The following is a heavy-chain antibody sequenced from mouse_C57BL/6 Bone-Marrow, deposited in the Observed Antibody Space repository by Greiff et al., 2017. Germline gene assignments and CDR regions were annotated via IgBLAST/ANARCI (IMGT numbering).Heavy chain of an antibody. V-gene: IGHV1-54*01. CDR2: INPGSGGT. J-gene: IGHJ1*03. D-gene: IGHD1-1*01. Sequence: VQLQQSGAELVRPGTSVKVSCKASGYAFTNYLIEWVKQRPGQGLEWIGVINPGSGGTNYNEKFKGKATLTADKSSSTAYMQLSSLTSEDTAVYYCTTDYYGSSYPYWYFDVWGTGTTVTVSS. CDR3: TTDYYGSSYPYWYFDV. CDR1: GYAFTNYL.